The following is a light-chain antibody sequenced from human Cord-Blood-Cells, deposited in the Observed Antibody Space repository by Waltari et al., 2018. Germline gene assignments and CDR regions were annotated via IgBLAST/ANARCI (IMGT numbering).Light chain of an antibody. Sequence: QSALTQPASVSGSPGQSITIPCTGTSSDVGGYNYVSWYQQHPGKAPNLMIYDVSKRPSGVSNRFSGSKSGNTASLTISGLQAEDEADYYCSSYTSSSTPVVFGGGTKLTVL. CDR3: SSYTSSSTPVV. CDR2: DVS. J-gene: IGLJ2*01. CDR1: SSDVGGYNY. V-gene: IGLV2-14*01.